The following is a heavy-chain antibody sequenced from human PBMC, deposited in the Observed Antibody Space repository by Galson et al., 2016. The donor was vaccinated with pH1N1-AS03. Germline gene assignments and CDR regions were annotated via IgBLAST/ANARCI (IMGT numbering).Heavy chain of an antibody. J-gene: IGHJ4*02. Sequence: SLRLSCAASGFTINNNYMSWVRQAPGKGLEWVSVIYGGGDTFYADSVKGRFTISRDNSKNTVYLQMNRLRVEDTAVYYGAREPWGSTQGEYWGQGTLVTVSS. V-gene: IGHV3-53*01. CDR3: AREPWGSTQGEY. CDR2: IYGGGDT. D-gene: IGHD3-16*01. CDR1: GFTINNNY.